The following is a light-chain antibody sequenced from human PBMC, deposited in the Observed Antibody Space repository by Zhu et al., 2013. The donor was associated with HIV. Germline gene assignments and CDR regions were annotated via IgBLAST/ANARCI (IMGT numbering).Light chain of an antibody. J-gene: IGKJ1*01. CDR1: QVINTY. V-gene: IGKV1-9*01. CDR2: DAS. CDR3: QHYSSYPWT. Sequence: DIQLTQSPSFLSASIGDRVTITCRASQVINTYLAWYQHEPGKAPRLLIYDASNLKSGVPSRFSASGSGTEFTLTIRGLQPEDFATYYCQHYSSYPWTFGQGTKV.